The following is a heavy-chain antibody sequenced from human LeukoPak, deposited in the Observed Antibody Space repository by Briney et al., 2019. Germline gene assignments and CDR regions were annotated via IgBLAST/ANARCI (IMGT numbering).Heavy chain of an antibody. J-gene: IGHJ4*02. V-gene: IGHV3-21*01. CDR3: ARRFLDGFWSGPEDY. D-gene: IGHD3-3*01. CDR2: ISSSSSYI. Sequence: GGSLRLSCAASGFTFSSYSMNWVRQAPGKGLEWVSSISSSSSYIYYADSVKGRFTISRDNAKNSLYLQMNSLRAEDTAVYYCARRFLDGFWSGPEDYWGQGTLVTVSS. CDR1: GFTFSSYS.